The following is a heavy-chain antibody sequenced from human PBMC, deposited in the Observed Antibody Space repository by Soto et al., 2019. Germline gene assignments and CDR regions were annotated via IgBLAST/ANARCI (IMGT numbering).Heavy chain of an antibody. CDR2: IIPIFGTA. CDR1: GGTFSSYA. D-gene: IGHD3-16*01. CDR3: ARVSIADYALDY. Sequence: GASVKVSCKASGGTFSSYAISWVRQAPGQGLEWMGGIIPIFGTANYAQKFQGRVTITADKSTSTAYMELSSLRSEDTAVYYCARVSIADYALDYWRQGTLVTVSS. V-gene: IGHV1-69*06. J-gene: IGHJ4*02.